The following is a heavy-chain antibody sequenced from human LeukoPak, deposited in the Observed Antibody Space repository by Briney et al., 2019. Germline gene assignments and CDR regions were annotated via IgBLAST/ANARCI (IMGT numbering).Heavy chain of an antibody. CDR3: ARAYSGYGQIDY. J-gene: IGHJ4*02. D-gene: IGHD5-12*01. CDR1: GGSIRSYY. CDR2: IYYSGST. V-gene: IGHV4-59*01. Sequence: PSETLSLTCTVSGGSIRSYYWSWIRQPPGKGLEWIGYIYYSGSTNYNPPLKSRVTISVDTSKNQFSLKLSSVTAADTAVYYCARAYSGYGQIDYWGQGTLVTVS.